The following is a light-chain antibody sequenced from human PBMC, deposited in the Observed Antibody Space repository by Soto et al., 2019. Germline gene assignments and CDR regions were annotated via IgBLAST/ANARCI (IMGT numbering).Light chain of an antibody. CDR2: AAS. V-gene: IGKV1-39*01. J-gene: IGKJ2*01. Sequence: DIQMTQSPSSLSGSVGDRVTITCRASQNIDYYLNWYQQKPAKPPKLLISAASSLQSGVPSRFSGSGSGIDFSLTISSLQPEDSATYYCQQSYDSPRTFGQGTRLEIK. CDR1: QNIDYY. CDR3: QQSYDSPRT.